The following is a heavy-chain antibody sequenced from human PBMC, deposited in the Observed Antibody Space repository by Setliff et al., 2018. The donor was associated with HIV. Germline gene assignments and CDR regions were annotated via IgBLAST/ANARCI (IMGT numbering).Heavy chain of an antibody. Sequence: VKVSCKASGGTFSGYGISWVRQAPGQGLEWMGGIIPIFDTTNYAQKFQGRVTITADESTSTAYMELSSLRSEDTAVYYCAKGPLYSGYDLDYYCYYMDVWGKGTTVTVSS. J-gene: IGHJ6*03. D-gene: IGHD5-12*01. CDR1: GGTFSGYG. V-gene: IGHV1-69*01. CDR3: AKGPLYSGYDLDYYCYYMDV. CDR2: IIPIFDTT.